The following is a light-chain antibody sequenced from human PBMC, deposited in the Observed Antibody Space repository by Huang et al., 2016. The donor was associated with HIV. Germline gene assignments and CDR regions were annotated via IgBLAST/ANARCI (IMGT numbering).Light chain of an antibody. V-gene: IGKV1-5*03. CDR1: QSVSHW. J-gene: IGKJ1*01. CDR2: EAS. Sequence: DIQMTQSSSTLSASVGDTVTIACRASQSVSHWLAWYQQQAGRDPNLLIYEASSLESGVPSRFSGGGSGTDFTLTISSLQPDDFATYYCQQYKSFPWTFGQGTKVEV. CDR3: QQYKSFPWT.